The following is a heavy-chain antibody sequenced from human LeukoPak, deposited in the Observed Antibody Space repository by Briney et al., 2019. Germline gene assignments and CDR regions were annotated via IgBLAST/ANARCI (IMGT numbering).Heavy chain of an antibody. Sequence: PSETLSLTCTVSGYYIGSGHYWAWIRQPPGKGLEWIGRVYHSGTHYKSSLASRVTISMDRTRNQFSLQLTSMTAADSAFYYCARTSGGGGHDSWGQGALVTVSS. CDR1: GYYIGSGHY. D-gene: IGHD4-23*01. V-gene: IGHV4-38-2*02. CDR2: VYHSGT. J-gene: IGHJ5*01. CDR3: ARTSGGGGHDS.